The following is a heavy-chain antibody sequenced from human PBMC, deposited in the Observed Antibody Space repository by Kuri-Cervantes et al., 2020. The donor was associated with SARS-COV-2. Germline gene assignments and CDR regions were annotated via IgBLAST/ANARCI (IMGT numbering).Heavy chain of an antibody. D-gene: IGHD2-2*01. CDR2: MNPNSGNT. V-gene: IGHV1-8*01. Sequence: ASVNVSCKASGYTFTSYDINWVRQATGQGLEWMGWMNPNSGNTGYAQKFQGRVTMTTDTSTSTAYMELRSLRSDDTAVYYCARLVPAAILSFYYYGMDVWGHGTTVTVSS. J-gene: IGHJ6*02. CDR1: GYTFTSYD. CDR3: ARLVPAAILSFYYYGMDV.